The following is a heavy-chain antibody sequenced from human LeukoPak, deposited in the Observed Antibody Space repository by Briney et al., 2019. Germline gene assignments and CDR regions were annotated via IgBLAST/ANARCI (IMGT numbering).Heavy chain of an antibody. CDR2: IIPILGIA. Sequence: ASVKVSCKASGGTFSSYAISWVRQAPGQGLEWMERIIPILGIANYAQKFQGRVTITADKSTSTAYMELSSLRSEDTAVYYCARVRGNDYGDYYYGMDVWGQGTTVTVSS. J-gene: IGHJ6*02. CDR3: ARVRGNDYGDYYYGMDV. CDR1: GGTFSSYA. D-gene: IGHD4-17*01. V-gene: IGHV1-69*04.